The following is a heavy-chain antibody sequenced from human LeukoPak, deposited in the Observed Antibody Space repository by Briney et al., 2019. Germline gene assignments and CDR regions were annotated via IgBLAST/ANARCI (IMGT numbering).Heavy chain of an antibody. V-gene: IGHV4-39*01. CDR2: IYYSGST. D-gene: IGHD3-9*01. CDR3: AGRSRLRYFDWLAAFDI. Sequence: SETLSLTCTVSGGSISSSSYYWGWIRQPPGKGLEWIGSIYYSGSTYYNPSLKSRVTISVDTSKNQFSLKLSSVTAADTAVYYCAGRSRLRYFDWLAAFDIWGQGTMVTVSS. CDR1: GGSISSSSYY. J-gene: IGHJ3*02.